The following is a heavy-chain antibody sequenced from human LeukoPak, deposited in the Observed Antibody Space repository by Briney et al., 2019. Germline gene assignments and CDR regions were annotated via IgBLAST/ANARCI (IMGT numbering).Heavy chain of an antibody. D-gene: IGHD3-10*01. J-gene: IGHJ6*03. V-gene: IGHV3-30*03. CDR2: ISYDGSNK. CDR3: ASVRRGFGESSKYYAYYYMGV. CDR1: GFTFSSYS. Sequence: PGGSLRLSCAASGFTFSSYSMNWVRQAPGKGLEWVAVISYDGSNKYYADSVKGRFTISRDNSKNTLYLQMNSLRAEDTAVYYCASVRRGFGESSKYYAYYYMGVWGKGTTVTISS.